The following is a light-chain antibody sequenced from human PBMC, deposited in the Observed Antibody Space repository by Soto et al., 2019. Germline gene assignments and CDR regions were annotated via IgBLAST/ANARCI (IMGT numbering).Light chain of an antibody. CDR1: QIIMRKY. J-gene: IGKJ1*01. V-gene: IGKV3-20*01. CDR3: QQYGSSPPT. CDR2: GAS. Sequence: EIVLTQSPGTLSLSPGERATLSCRASQIIMRKYLAWYQQRFGQAPRLIIYGASSRATGIADRFSGSGSGTDFTLTISRLEPEDFAVYYCQQYGSSPPTFGQGTKVDIK.